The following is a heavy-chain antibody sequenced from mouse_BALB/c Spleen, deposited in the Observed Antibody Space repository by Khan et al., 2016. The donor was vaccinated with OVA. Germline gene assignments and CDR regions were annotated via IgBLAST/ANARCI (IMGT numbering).Heavy chain of an antibody. J-gene: IGHJ3*01. CDR2: INPSSSYP. Sequence: QVQLQQSGAELARPGASVKMSCKASGYTFTSYTMHWVKQRPGQGLEWIGYINPSSSYPNYNQKFKDKATLTADKSSSTAYMQLSSLTSEDSAVYYCTREGAYYRSDGWFAYWGKGTLVTVSA. V-gene: IGHV1-4*01. CDR3: TREGAYYRSDGWFAY. D-gene: IGHD2-14*01. CDR1: GYTFTSYT.